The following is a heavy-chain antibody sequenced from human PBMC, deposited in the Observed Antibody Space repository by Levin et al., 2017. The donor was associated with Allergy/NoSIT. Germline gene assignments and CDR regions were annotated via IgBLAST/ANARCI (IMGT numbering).Heavy chain of an antibody. CDR3: ARDAIESKYNCLDP. Sequence: EASVKVSCKASGYTFTDYSLHWVRQAPGQGLEWMGRINPKTGGTNSAQKFLGRVTMTRDTSTSTAYMELGRLTYDDTAVYFCARDAIESKYNCLDPWGQGTLVTGSS. D-gene: IGHD2-2*02. V-gene: IGHV1-2*06. J-gene: IGHJ5*02. CDR1: GYTFTDYS. CDR2: INPKTGGT.